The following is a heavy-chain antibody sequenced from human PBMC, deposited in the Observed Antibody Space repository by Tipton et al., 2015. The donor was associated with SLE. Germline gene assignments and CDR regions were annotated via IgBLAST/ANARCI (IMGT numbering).Heavy chain of an antibody. D-gene: IGHD4-23*01. J-gene: IGHJ3*02. CDR2: IHYSGST. Sequence: TLSLTCTVSGGSISSGGYYWSWIRQHPGKGLEWIGYIHYSGSTNYNPSLKSRVIISVDTSKNQFSLEVTSLTAADTAMYYCVRDSGAYGGNPEAFDIWGQWPMVTVSS. V-gene: IGHV4-61*08. CDR1: GGSISSGGYY. CDR3: VRDSGAYGGNPEAFDI.